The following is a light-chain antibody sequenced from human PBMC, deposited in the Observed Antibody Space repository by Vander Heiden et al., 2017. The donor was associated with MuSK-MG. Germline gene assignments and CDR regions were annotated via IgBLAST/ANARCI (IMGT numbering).Light chain of an antibody. V-gene: IGLV3-9*02. Sequence: SSDVTQPLSLSVALGHAARIPCGGNNLGGNAVHWYQQKPGQAPILVMDRKNDRTAGIPERSSGSNSGNMAALTISRDQAGDEDDYYWQVWDDGNVFGGGTKLTVL. CDR1: NLGGNA. CDR2: RKN. J-gene: IGLJ3*02. CDR3: QVWDDGNV.